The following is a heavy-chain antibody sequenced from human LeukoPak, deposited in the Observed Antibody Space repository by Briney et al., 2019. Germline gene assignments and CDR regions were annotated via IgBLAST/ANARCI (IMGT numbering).Heavy chain of an antibody. J-gene: IGHJ3*02. CDR1: GGTFSSYA. CDR3: ARGFTHRMYYSQGGDAFDI. D-gene: IGHD3-10*01. CDR2: INPYNGNT. Sequence: ASVKVSCKASGGTFSSYAISWVRQAPGQGLEWMGWINPYNGNTKYPQKFQGRVTMTTDTSTSTAYMELRSLRSDDTAVYYCARGFTHRMYYSQGGDAFDIWGQGTMVTVSS. V-gene: IGHV1-18*01.